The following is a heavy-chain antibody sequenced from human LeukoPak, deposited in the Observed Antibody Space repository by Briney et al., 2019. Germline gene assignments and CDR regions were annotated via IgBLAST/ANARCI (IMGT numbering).Heavy chain of an antibody. CDR3: AASILTGYALDY. D-gene: IGHD3-9*01. Sequence: ASVKVSCKVSGYTLTELSMHWVRQAPGKGLEWMGGFDPEDGETIYAQKFQGRVTMTEDTSTDTAYMELSSLRSEDTAVYYCAASILTGYALDYWGQGTTVTVSS. CDR1: GYTLTELS. V-gene: IGHV1-24*01. J-gene: IGHJ4*03. CDR2: FDPEDGET.